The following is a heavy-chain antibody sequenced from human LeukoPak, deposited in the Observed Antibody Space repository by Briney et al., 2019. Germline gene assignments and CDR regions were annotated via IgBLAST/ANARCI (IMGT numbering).Heavy chain of an antibody. D-gene: IGHD1-26*01. CDR2: VNADGGNT. CDR3: TKRVKYGGTWDHFAD. CDR1: GFTFSSYE. Sequence: GGSLRLSFAASGFTFSSYEMNWVRQAPGKGLEWVSTVNADGGNTYYADSVKGRFTISRDNSKSTLILQMNSLRVEDTALYYCTKRVKYGGTWDHFADWGEGTLVTVSS. J-gene: IGHJ4*02. V-gene: IGHV3-23*01.